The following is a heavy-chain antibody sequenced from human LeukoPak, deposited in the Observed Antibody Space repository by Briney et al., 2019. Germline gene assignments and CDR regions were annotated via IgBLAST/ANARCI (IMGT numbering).Heavy chain of an antibody. CDR1: GGSISSYY. CDR3: ARDLVVIIPNPNLAFDI. Sequence: SETLSLTCTVSGGSISSYYLSWIRQPAGKGLEWIGRIYTSGSTNYNPSLKSRVTMSVDTSKNQFSLKLSSVTAADTAVYYCARDLVVIIPNPNLAFDIWGQGTMVTVSS. CDR2: IYTSGST. D-gene: IGHD3-3*01. V-gene: IGHV4-4*07. J-gene: IGHJ3*02.